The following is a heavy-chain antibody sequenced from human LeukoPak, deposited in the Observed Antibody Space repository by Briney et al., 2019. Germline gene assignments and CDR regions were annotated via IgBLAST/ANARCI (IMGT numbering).Heavy chain of an antibody. Sequence: PGGSLRLSCAASGFMFTSYGMHWVRQAPGKGLEWVAFIRSDGSNTYYADSVKGRFTISRDSSKNTLYLQMNSLRAEDTAVYYCARVHYHGSGSYDYWGQGVLVTVSS. CDR1: GFMFTSYG. J-gene: IGHJ4*02. V-gene: IGHV3-30*02. CDR3: ARVHYHGSGSYDY. CDR2: IRSDGSNT. D-gene: IGHD3-10*01.